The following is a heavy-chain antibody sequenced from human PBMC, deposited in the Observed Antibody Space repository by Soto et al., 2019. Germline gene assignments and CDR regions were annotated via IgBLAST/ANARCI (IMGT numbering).Heavy chain of an antibody. CDR3: ARGLPYYDFWSGYYLVFDY. V-gene: IGHV4-30-4*01. CDR2: IYYSGST. D-gene: IGHD3-3*01. Sequence: SETLSLTCTVSGGSISSGDYYWSWIRQPPGKGLEWIGYIYYSGSTYYNPSLKSRVTISVDTSKNQFSLKLSSVTAADTAVYYCARGLPYYDFWSGYYLVFDYWGQGTLVTVSS. CDR1: GGSISSGDYY. J-gene: IGHJ4*02.